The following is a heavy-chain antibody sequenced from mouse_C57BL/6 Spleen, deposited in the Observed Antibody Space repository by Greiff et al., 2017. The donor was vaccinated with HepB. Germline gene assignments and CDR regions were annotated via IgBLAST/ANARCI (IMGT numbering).Heavy chain of an antibody. CDR1: GFTFSDYY. V-gene: IGHV5-16*01. CDR2: INYDGSST. J-gene: IGHJ1*03. D-gene: IGHD1-1*01. Sequence: EVQLVESEGGLVQPGSSMKLSCTASGFTFSDYYMAWVRQVPEKGLEWVANINYDGSSTYYLDSLKSRFIISRDNAKNILYLQMSSLKSEDTATYYCARDYYGSGYFDVWGTGTTVTVSS. CDR3: ARDYYGSGYFDV.